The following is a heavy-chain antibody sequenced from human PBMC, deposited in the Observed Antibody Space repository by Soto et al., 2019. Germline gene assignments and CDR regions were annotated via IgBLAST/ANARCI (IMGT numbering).Heavy chain of an antibody. J-gene: IGHJ4*02. CDR1: GFSLSTSGVG. Sequence: SGPTLVKPTQTLTLTCTFSGFSLSTSGVGVGWIRQPPGKALEWLALIYWDDDKRYSPSLKSRLTITKDTSKNQVVLTMTNMDPVDTATYYCAHSFPPRSYYGSGSYPYYFDYWGQGTLVTVSS. CDR3: AHSFPPRSYYGSGSYPYYFDY. V-gene: IGHV2-5*02. CDR2: IYWDDDK. D-gene: IGHD3-10*01.